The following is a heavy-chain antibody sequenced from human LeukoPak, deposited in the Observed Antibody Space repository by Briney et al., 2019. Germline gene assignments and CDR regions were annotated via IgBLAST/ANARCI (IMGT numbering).Heavy chain of an antibody. J-gene: IGHJ4*02. D-gene: IGHD2-15*01. CDR2: MYYSGST. CDR3: VRSSTYHLFDD. V-gene: IGHV4-4*02. CDR1: GGSISSSNW. Sequence: SETLSLTCAVSGGSISSSNWWSWVRQPPGKGLEWIGYMYYSGSTNYNLSLKSRVTISVDMSKNQFSLKLSSVTAADTAVYYCVRSSTYHLFDDWGQGTLVTVSS.